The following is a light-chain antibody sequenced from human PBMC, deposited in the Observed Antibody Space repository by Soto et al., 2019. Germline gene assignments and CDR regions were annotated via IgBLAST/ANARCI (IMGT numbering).Light chain of an antibody. Sequence: EIVLTQSPCTLSLSPGERATGSCRASQSVSNNYLAWYQQKPGQAPRLLIYGASNRATGIPDRFSGSGSGTDFSLTISRLEPEDFAVYYCQQYGSSGTFGQGTKVDIK. CDR1: QSVSNNY. CDR3: QQYGSSGT. V-gene: IGKV3-20*01. J-gene: IGKJ1*01. CDR2: GAS.